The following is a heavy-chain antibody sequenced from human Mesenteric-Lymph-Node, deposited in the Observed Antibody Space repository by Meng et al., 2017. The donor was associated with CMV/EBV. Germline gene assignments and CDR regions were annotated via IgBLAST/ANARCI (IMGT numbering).Heavy chain of an antibody. J-gene: IGHJ3*02. Sequence: GGSLRLSCAASGFRVSSYAMSWVRQAPGKGLEWVSAISGGGYTTYYADSVKGRFTISRDNSKNTLYLQMNSLRVEDTALYYCAKVEDFWGFDIWGQGTMVTVSS. CDR2: ISGGGYTT. D-gene: IGHD3-3*01. V-gene: IGHV3-23*01. CDR1: GFRVSSYA. CDR3: AKVEDFWGFDI.